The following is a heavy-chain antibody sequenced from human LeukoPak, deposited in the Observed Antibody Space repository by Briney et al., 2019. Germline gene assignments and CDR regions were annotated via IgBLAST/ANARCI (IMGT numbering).Heavy chain of an antibody. J-gene: IGHJ4*02. CDR3: ARDSHDTALDY. D-gene: IGHD5-18*01. V-gene: IGHV1-2*02. CDR1: GYTFTGYY. CDR2: INPNSGGT. Sequence: ASVKVSCKASGYTFTGYYMHWVRQAPGQGLEWMGWINPNSGGTYYAQNFQGRVTMTRDTSISTAYMELSRLRSDDTAVYYCARDSHDTALDYWGQGTLVTVSS.